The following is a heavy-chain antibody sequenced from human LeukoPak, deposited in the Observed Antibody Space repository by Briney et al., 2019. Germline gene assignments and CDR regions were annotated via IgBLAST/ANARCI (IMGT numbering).Heavy chain of an antibody. V-gene: IGHV3-21*01. CDR3: ARDYYDSSGYSWFDP. Sequence: GGSLRLSCAASGFTFSTFAMIWVRQAPGKGLEWVSSISSGSSFMYYADSVKGRFTISRDNAKNSLYLQMNSLRAKDTALYYCARDYYDSSGYSWFDPWGQGTLVTVSS. CDR1: GFTFSTFA. J-gene: IGHJ5*02. D-gene: IGHD3-22*01. CDR2: ISSGSSFM.